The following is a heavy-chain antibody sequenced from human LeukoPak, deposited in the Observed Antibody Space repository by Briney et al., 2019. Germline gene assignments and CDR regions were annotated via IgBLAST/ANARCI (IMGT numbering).Heavy chain of an antibody. CDR1: GGSISSYY. CDR3: ARAGYSSGWDTFDY. Sequence: SETLSLTCTVSGGSISSYYWSWIRQPPGKGLEWIGYIYYSGSTNYNPSLKSRVTMSVDTSKNQFSLKLSSVTAADTAVYYCARAGYSSGWDTFDYWGQGTLVTVSS. J-gene: IGHJ4*02. V-gene: IGHV4-59*12. D-gene: IGHD6-19*01. CDR2: IYYSGST.